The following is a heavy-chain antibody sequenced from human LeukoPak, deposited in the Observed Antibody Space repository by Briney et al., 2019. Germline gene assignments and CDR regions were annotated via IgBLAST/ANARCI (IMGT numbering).Heavy chain of an antibody. D-gene: IGHD2-2*02. J-gene: IGHJ5*02. CDR2: IKQDGSEK. V-gene: IGHV3-7*01. CDR1: GFTFSSYW. CDR3: ARVGEYCSSTSCYTGWFDP. Sequence: GGSLRLSCAASGFTFSSYWMSWVRQAPGKGLEWVANIKQDGSEKYYVDSVKGRFTISRDNAKSSLYLQMNSLRAEDTAVYYCARVGEYCSSTSCYTGWFDPWGQGTLVTVSS.